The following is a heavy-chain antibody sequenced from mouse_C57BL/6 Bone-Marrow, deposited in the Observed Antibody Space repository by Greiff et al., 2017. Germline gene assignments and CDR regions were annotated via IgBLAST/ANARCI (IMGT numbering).Heavy chain of an antibody. Sequence: VQLQQSGPELVKPGASVKISCKASGYAFSSSWMNWVKQRPGKGLEWIGRIYPGDGDTNYNGKFKGKATLTADKSSSTAYMQLSRLTSEDSAVYVCARWGDYSFDYWGQGTTLTVSS. D-gene: IGHD2-4*01. CDR1: GYAFSSSW. V-gene: IGHV1-82*01. CDR3: ARWGDYSFDY. CDR2: IYPGDGDT. J-gene: IGHJ2*01.